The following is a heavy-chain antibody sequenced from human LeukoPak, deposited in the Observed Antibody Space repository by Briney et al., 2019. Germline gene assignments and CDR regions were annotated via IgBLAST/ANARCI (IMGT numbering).Heavy chain of an antibody. V-gene: IGHV3-49*03. Sequence: PGGSLRLSCTASGFTFGDYAMSWFRQAPGKGLEWVGFIRSKAYGGTTEYAASVKGRFTISRDDSKSIAYLQMNSLKTEDTAVYYCTRVREKNRDSSGYKFDYWGQGTLVTVSS. J-gene: IGHJ4*02. CDR2: IRSKAYGGTT. D-gene: IGHD3-22*01. CDR3: TRVREKNRDSSGYKFDY. CDR1: GFTFGDYA.